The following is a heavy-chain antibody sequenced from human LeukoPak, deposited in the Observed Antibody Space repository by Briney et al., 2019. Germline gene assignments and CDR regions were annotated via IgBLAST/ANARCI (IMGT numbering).Heavy chain of an antibody. CDR2: INPSGGST. V-gene: IGHV1-46*01. D-gene: IGHD5-18*01. Sequence: GASVTVSCTASGYTFTSYYMHWVRQAPGQGLEWMGIINPSGGSTSYAQKFQGRVTITADESTSTAYMELSSLRSEDTAVYYCARVDTLTYLDYWGQGTLVTVSS. CDR1: GYTFTSYY. J-gene: IGHJ4*02. CDR3: ARVDTLTYLDY.